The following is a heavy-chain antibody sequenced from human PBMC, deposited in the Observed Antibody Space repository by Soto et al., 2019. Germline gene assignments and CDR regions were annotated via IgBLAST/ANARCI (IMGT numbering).Heavy chain of an antibody. V-gene: IGHV1-18*01. CDR2: ISGYNGGT. CDR1: GYTFTRYG. J-gene: IGHJ6*02. D-gene: IGHD2-8*01. CDR3: PKNGQPPYYNNALDV. Sequence: QGHLVQSGAEVKKPGTSVKVSCKASGYTFTRYGISWVRQAPGQGLEWMGWISGYNGGTNYAQNLPGTFTMTIETSPSTAHMELMSLTSATTAPYYCPKNGQPPYYNNALDVLAAGTT.